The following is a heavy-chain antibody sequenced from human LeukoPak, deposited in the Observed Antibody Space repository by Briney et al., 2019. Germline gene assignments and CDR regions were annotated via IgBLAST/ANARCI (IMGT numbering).Heavy chain of an antibody. CDR2: IYHSGST. V-gene: IGHV4-38-2*01. J-gene: IGHJ5*02. D-gene: IGHD6-6*01. CDR1: GYSISSGNY. CDR3: ARLRPFIAARLPRNWFDP. Sequence: PSETLSLTCSVSGYSISSGNYWGWIRLPPGKGLQWIGSIYHSGSTYYNPSLKSRVTISVDTSKNQFSLKLSSVTAADTAVYYCARLRPFIAARLPRNWFDPWGQGTLVTVSS.